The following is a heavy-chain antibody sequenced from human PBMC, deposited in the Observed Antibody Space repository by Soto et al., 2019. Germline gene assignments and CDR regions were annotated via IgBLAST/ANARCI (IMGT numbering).Heavy chain of an antibody. CDR1: GYTFTSYA. J-gene: IGHJ4*02. Sequence: GASVKVSCKASGYTFTSYAMHWVRQAPGQRLEWMGWINAGNGNTKYSQKFQGRVTISVDTSKNQFSLKLSSVTAADTAVYYCARKQWLGPWLDYWGQGTLVTVSS. D-gene: IGHD6-19*01. V-gene: IGHV1-3*01. CDR2: INAGNGNT. CDR3: ARKQWLGPWLDY.